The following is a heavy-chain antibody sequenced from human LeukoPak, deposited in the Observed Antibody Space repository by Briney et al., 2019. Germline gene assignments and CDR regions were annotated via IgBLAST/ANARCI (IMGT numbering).Heavy chain of an antibody. CDR2: ISSTGSYM. V-gene: IGHV3-21*01. J-gene: IGHJ4*02. CDR3: AGDVAAGAFDY. Sequence: GGSLRLSCAASGFTFSSYAMNWVRQAPGKGLEWVSSISSTGSYMSYADSVKGRFTISRDNAKNSLYLQVSSLRAEDTAVYYCAGDVAAGAFDYWGQGTLVTVSS. D-gene: IGHD6-19*01. CDR1: GFTFSSYA.